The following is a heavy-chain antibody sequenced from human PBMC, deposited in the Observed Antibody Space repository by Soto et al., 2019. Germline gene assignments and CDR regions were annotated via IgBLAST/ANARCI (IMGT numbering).Heavy chain of an antibody. V-gene: IGHV3-33*01. CDR1: GFTFSSYG. D-gene: IGHD3-16*02. Sequence: QVQLVESGGGVVQPGRSLRLSCAASGFTFSSYGMHWVRQAPGKGLEWVAVIWYDGSNKYYADSVKGRFTISRDNSMNTLYLQMNSLRAEDTAVYYCARGGFGGVIAALFFDYWGQGTLVTVSS. CDR3: ARGGFGGVIAALFFDY. J-gene: IGHJ4*02. CDR2: IWYDGSNK.